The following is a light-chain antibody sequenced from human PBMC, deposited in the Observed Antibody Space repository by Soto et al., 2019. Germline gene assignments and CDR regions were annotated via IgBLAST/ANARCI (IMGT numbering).Light chain of an antibody. Sequence: EIVLTQSPATLSLSPGERATLSCRASQSVGNSLTWYQQKPGQAPRLLMYDASNRATGIPARFSGSGSGTDFTLTISSLEPEDFALYSCQQRSSWPITFGQGTRLEIK. CDR2: DAS. CDR1: QSVGNS. V-gene: IGKV3-11*01. J-gene: IGKJ5*01. CDR3: QQRSSWPIT.